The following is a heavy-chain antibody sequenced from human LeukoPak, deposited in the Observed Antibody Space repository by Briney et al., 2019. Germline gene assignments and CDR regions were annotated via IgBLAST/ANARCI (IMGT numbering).Heavy chain of an antibody. Sequence: PGGSLRLSCAASGFTFSSYAMSWVRQAPGKGLEWVSAITGTGSGGSTYYADSVKGRFTISRDNAKNSLYLQMNSLRAEDMALYYCAKGYCSSSNCYIDHWGQGILVTVSS. CDR3: AKGYCSSSNCYIDH. D-gene: IGHD2-2*01. J-gene: IGHJ4*01. V-gene: IGHV3-23*01. CDR2: ITGTGSGGST. CDR1: GFTFSSYA.